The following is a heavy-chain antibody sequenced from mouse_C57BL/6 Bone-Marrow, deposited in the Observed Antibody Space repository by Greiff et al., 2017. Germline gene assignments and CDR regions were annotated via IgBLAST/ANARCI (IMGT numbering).Heavy chain of an antibody. CDR1: GYTFTSYW. Sequence: QVHVKQPGAELVMPGASVKLSCKASGYTFTSYWMHWVKQRPGQGLEWIGEIDPSDSYTNYNQKFKGKSTLTVDKSSSTAYMQLSSLTSEDSEVYYCEREGDGYDEGYARDYGGQGTSVTVSS. CDR2: IDPSDSYT. V-gene: IGHV1-69*01. CDR3: EREGDGYDEGYARDY. J-gene: IGHJ4*01. D-gene: IGHD2-2*01.